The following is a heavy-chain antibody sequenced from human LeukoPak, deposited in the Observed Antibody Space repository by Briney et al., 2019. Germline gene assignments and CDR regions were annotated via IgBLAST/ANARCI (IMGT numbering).Heavy chain of an antibody. Sequence: PGGSLRLSCEASGFSFGDYNMHWVRQAPGKGLEWVGRIKSKTDGGTADYAAPVKGRFTISRDDSKNTLYLQMNSLKTEDTAVYYCTTMTILPTDYWGQGTLVTVSS. D-gene: IGHD1-26*01. CDR2: IKSKTDGGTA. CDR3: TTMTILPTDY. J-gene: IGHJ4*02. CDR1: GFSFGDYN. V-gene: IGHV3-15*01.